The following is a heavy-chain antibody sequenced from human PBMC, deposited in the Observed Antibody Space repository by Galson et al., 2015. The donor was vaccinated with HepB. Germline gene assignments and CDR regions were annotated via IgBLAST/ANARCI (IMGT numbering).Heavy chain of an antibody. D-gene: IGHD6-19*01. CDR3: VKDISQWLVDSKGF. Sequence: SLSLSCAASGFTFDDYTMHWVRQSPGKGLEWVSGINWSSDTIDYADSVKGRFTISRDNAKKSLYLQMNSLRAEDTAFYYCVKDISQWLVDSKGFWGQGTLVTVSS. CDR1: GFTFDDYT. CDR2: INWSSDTI. V-gene: IGHV3-9*01. J-gene: IGHJ4*02.